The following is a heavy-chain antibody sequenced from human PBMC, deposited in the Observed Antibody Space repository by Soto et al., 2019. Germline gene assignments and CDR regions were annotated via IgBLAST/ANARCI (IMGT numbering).Heavy chain of an antibody. V-gene: IGHV2-5*02. J-gene: IGHJ2*01. CDR1: GFSLSTRGVG. D-gene: IGHD2-8*01. CDR3: ARRPTDGYFDL. CDR2: IYWDDDK. Sequence: QITLKESGPTMVKPTQTLTLTCTYSGFSLSTRGVGVGWIRQPPGKALEWLALIYWDDDKHYSPSLKTRLTITKDTSKNQVVLTMTNMDPVDTATYYCARRPTDGYFDLWGRGTLVTVSS.